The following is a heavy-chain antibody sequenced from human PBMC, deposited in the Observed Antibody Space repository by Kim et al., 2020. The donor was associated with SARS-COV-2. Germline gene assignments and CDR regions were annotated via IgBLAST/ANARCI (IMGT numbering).Heavy chain of an antibody. D-gene: IGHD3-10*01. CDR2: IIPILGIA. Sequence: SVKVSCKASGGTFSSYAISWVRQAPGQGLEWMGRIIPILGIANYAQKFQGRVTITADKSTSTAYMELSSLRSEDTAVYYCARAKLTYYYGSGSYLGAFYIWGQGTMVTVSS. V-gene: IGHV1-69*04. CDR1: GGTFSSYA. CDR3: ARAKLTYYYGSGSYLGAFYI. J-gene: IGHJ3*02.